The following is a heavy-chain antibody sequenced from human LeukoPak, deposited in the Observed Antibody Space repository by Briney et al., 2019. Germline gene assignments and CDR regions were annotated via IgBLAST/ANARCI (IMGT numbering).Heavy chain of an antibody. D-gene: IGHD3-10*01. CDR3: ARDVFAGAYGSGSYSDY. J-gene: IGHJ4*02. CDR2: IYTSGST. V-gene: IGHV4-4*07. CDR1: GGSVSSYY. Sequence: SETLSLTCTVSGGSVSSYYWSWIRQPAGKGLEWIGRIYTSGSTNYNPSLKSRVTMSVDTSKNQFSLKLSSVTAADTAVYYCARDVFAGAYGSGSYSDYWGQGTLVTVSS.